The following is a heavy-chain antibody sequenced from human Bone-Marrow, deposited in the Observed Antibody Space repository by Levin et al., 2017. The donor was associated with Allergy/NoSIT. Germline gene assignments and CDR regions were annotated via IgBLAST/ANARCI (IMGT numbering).Heavy chain of an antibody. CDR3: ARSGSRYGADAFDI. D-gene: IGHD5-18*01. J-gene: IGHJ3*02. CDR1: GGFISSGGYT. CDR2: IYQNGNT. V-gene: IGHV4-30-2*01. Sequence: PSETLSLTCAVSGGFISSGGYTWSWIRQPPGKALEWIGNIYQNGNTHYKSSLKSRVTISIDTSKNQFSLRVTSVTAADTALYYCARSGSRYGADAFDIWGQGTMVSVSS.